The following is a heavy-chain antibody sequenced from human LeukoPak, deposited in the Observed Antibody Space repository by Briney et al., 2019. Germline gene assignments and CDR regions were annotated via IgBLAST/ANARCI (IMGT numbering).Heavy chain of an antibody. D-gene: IGHD6-19*01. J-gene: IGHJ5*02. CDR1: GGSISSYY. CDR2: IYYSGST. Sequence: PSETLSLTSTVSGGSISSYYWSWIRQAPGKGLEWIGYIYYSGSTNYNPSLKSRVTISVDTSKNQFSLKLSSVTAADTAVYYCARRTGIAVPGRFDPWGQGTLVTVSS. CDR3: ARRTGIAVPGRFDP. V-gene: IGHV4-59*08.